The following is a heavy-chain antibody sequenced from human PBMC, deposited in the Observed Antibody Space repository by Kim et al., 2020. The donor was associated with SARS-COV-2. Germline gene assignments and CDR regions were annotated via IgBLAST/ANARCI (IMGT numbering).Heavy chain of an antibody. J-gene: IGHJ4*02. D-gene: IGHD3-22*01. CDR2: ISSSGGGT. Sequence: GGSLRLSCAASGFTFSSYAMTWVRQAPGKGLEWVSTISSSGGGTYYADSVKGRFTISRDNSKSTLYLQMNSLRAEDTAVYYCAKGHGSSGYRLYFDYWGQGTLVTVSS. CDR3: AKGHGSSGYRLYFDY. V-gene: IGHV3-23*01. CDR1: GFTFSSYA.